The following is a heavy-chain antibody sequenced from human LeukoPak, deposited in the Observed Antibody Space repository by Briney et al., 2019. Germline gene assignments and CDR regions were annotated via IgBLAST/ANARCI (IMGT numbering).Heavy chain of an antibody. CDR3: AKDGLQFSEWLPPLGY. Sequence: GGSLRLSCAAYGFTLSSYAMSWVRQAPGKGLEWVSLISGNAGSTYYADSVKGRFTISRDITKNTLYLQMNSLRAEDTAVYYCAKDGLQFSEWLPPLGYWGQGTLVTVSS. J-gene: IGHJ4*02. CDR1: GFTLSSYA. CDR2: ISGNAGST. V-gene: IGHV3-23*01. D-gene: IGHD3-3*01.